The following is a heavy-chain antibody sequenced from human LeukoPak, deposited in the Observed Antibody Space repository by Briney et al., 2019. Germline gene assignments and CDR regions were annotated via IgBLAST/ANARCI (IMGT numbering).Heavy chain of an antibody. Sequence: GGSLRLSCEASGCTFTNYWRNWVRQAPGKGLEWVAFIKEDGSQKYYVDSVKGRFTISRDNAKNSLYLQMNSLRAEDTAIYYCARAGYSSGHRWGQGTLVTVSS. CDR3: ARAGYSSGHR. V-gene: IGHV3-7*01. CDR1: GCTFTNYW. CDR2: IKEDGSQK. D-gene: IGHD6-19*01. J-gene: IGHJ5*02.